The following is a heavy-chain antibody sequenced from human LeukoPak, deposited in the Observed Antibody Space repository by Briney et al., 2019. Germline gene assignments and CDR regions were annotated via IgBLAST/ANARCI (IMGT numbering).Heavy chain of an antibody. V-gene: IGHV3-30*02. CDR1: GFTFSSYA. CDR3: AKAFGSSWSLFHY. CDR2: IQSDGSNK. Sequence: GGSLRLSCAASGFTFSSYAMSWVRQAPGKGLEWVAFIQSDGSNKYYADSVKGRFTISRDNSKNMLYLQMNSLRAEDTATFYCAKAFGSSWSLFHYWGQGTLVTVSS. D-gene: IGHD6-13*01. J-gene: IGHJ4*02.